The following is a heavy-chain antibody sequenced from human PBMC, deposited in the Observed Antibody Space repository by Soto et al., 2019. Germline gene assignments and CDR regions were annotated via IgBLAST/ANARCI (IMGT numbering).Heavy chain of an antibody. CDR2: IWYDGSNK. D-gene: IGHD4-17*01. J-gene: IGHJ4*02. Sequence: QVQLVESGGGVVQPGTSLRLSCTTSGFTFRSYGMHWVRQAPGKGLEWLAIIWYDGSNKYYADSVEGRFTISRDNSRDTVDLQMNSLRAEDPALYYCARKNGNYRLDDRGQGALVIVSS. V-gene: IGHV3-33*01. CDR3: ARKNGNYRLDD. CDR1: GFTFRSYG.